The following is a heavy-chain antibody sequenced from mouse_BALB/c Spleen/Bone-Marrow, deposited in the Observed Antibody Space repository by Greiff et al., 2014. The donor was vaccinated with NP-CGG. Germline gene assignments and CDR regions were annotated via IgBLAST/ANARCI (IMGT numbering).Heavy chain of an antibody. CDR1: GFSLTSYG. CDR2: IWAGGST. D-gene: IGHD1-1*02. Sequence: VKLMESGPGLVAPSQSLSITCTVSGFSLTSYGVHWVRQPPGKGLEWLGVIWAGGSTNYNSALMSRLSISKDNSKSQVFLKMNSLQTDDTAMYYRARDGGVYFDYWGQGTTLTVSS. V-gene: IGHV2-9*02. CDR3: ARDGGVYFDY. J-gene: IGHJ2*01.